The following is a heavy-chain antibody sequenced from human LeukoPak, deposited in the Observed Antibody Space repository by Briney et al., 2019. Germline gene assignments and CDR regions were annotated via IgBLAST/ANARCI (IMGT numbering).Heavy chain of an antibody. D-gene: IGHD4-17*01. J-gene: IGHJ4*02. CDR3: ATSSQTTVIDY. Sequence: PSETLSLTCAVYGGSFSGYYWSWIRQPPGKGLEWIGEINHSGSTNYNPSLMSRVTISVDTSKNQFSLKLSSVTAADTAVYYCATSSQTTVIDYWGQGTLVTVSS. CDR2: INHSGST. V-gene: IGHV4-34*01. CDR1: GGSFSGYY.